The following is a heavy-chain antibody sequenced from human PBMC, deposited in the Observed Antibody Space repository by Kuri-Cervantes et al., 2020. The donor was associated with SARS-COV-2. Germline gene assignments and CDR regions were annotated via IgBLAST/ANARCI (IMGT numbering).Heavy chain of an antibody. Sequence: AESLRLSCAASGFIFSNYGMHWVRHAPGTGTELVSFIRYDGDNKYYADSVKGRFTITRDNPKNTLYLQMNSLRPEDTAVYYCAKDRINDFDIWGQGTMVTVSS. J-gene: IGHJ3*02. CDR1: GFIFSNYG. CDR2: IRYDGDNK. D-gene: IGHD2-15*01. V-gene: IGHV3-30*02. CDR3: AKDRINDFDI.